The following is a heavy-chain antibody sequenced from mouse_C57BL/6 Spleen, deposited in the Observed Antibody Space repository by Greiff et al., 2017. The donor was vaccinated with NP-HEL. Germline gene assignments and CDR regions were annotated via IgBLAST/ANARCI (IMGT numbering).Heavy chain of an antibody. CDR2: IYPSDSET. J-gene: IGHJ3*01. CDR3: ARWDYGSRQFAY. D-gene: IGHD1-1*01. CDR1: GYTFTSYW. Sequence: VQLQQPGAELVRPGSSVKLSCKASGYTFTSYWMDWVKQRPGQGLEWIGNIYPSDSETHYNQKFKDKATLTVDKSSSTAYMQLSSLTSEDSAVYYCARWDYGSRQFAYWGQGTLVTVSA. V-gene: IGHV1-61*01.